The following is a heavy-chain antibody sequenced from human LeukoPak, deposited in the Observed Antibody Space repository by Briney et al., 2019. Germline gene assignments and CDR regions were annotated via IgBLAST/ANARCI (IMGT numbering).Heavy chain of an antibody. Sequence: SETLSLTCTVSGGSLSSYYWSWIRQPPGKGLEWIGYIYYNGGANYNPSLKSRVTISVDTSRNQFSLKLSSVTAADTAVYYCARLPGATYYYDSWGQGTLVTVSS. CDR3: ARLPGATYYYDS. J-gene: IGHJ4*02. CDR2: IYYNGGA. CDR1: GGSLSSYY. V-gene: IGHV4-59*08. D-gene: IGHD3-22*01.